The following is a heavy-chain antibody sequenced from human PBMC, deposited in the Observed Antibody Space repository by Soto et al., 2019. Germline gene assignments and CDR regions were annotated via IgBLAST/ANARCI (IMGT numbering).Heavy chain of an antibody. CDR1: GGSFSGYY. CDR2: INHSGST. Sequence: PSETLSLTCAVYGGSFSGYYWSWIRQPPGKGLEWIGEINHSGSTNYNPSLKSRVTISVDTSKNQFSLKLSSVTAADTAVYYCARGCVAVAGTHITDYYYYGMDVWGQGTTVTVSS. V-gene: IGHV4-34*01. CDR3: ARGCVAVAGTHITDYYYYGMDV. D-gene: IGHD6-19*01. J-gene: IGHJ6*01.